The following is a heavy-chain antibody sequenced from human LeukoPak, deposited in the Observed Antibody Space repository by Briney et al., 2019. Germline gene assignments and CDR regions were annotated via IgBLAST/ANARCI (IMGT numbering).Heavy chain of an antibody. J-gene: IGHJ4*02. CDR1: GFTFSSYG. CDR3: ARAQILNYYDSSGYYYYFDY. D-gene: IGHD3-22*01. CDR2: ISYDGSNK. Sequence: GGSLRLSCAASGFTFSSYGMHWVRQAPGKGLEWVAVISYDGSNKYYADSVKGRFTISRDNAKNSLYLQMNSLRAEDTAVYYCARAQILNYYDSSGYYYYFDYWGQGTLVTVSS. V-gene: IGHV3-30*03.